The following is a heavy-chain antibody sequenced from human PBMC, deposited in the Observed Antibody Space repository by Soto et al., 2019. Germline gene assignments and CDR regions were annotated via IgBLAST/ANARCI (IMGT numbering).Heavy chain of an antibody. CDR2: IGTTSSYI. CDR3: ARVMCGDCSSYYYYSMDV. D-gene: IGHD2-21*02. CDR1: GFTFGTYT. Sequence: GGSLRLSCAASGFTFGTYTMNWVRQAPGKGLEWVSSIGTTSSYIYYADSVRGRFTISRDNAKDSLYLQMTSLRAEDTAVYYCARVMCGDCSSYYYYSMDVWGQGTTVTVSS. V-gene: IGHV3-21*01. J-gene: IGHJ6*02.